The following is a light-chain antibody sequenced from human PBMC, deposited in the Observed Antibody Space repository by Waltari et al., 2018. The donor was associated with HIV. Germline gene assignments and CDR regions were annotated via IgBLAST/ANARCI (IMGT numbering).Light chain of an antibody. CDR3: QQYDTWPPKT. Sequence: EIVMTQSPATLSVSPGERATLPCRASQTIGTNLAWYQQKPGQAPRHLIYGASTRATGIPARFSGSGAGTEFTLAISSLQAEDFAVYYCQQYDTWPPKTFGQGTKVEIK. CDR2: GAS. V-gene: IGKV3-15*01. J-gene: IGKJ1*01. CDR1: QTIGTN.